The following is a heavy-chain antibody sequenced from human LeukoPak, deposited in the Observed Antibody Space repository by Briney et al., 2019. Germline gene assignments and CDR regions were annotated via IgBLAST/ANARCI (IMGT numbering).Heavy chain of an antibody. J-gene: IGHJ4*02. CDR1: GFTFRIYG. CDR3: ARATRNGYDY. D-gene: IGHD5-24*01. Sequence: GGSLRLSCAASGFTFRIYGMNWVRQAPGKGPEWVSYISHDSETIYYADSVKGRFTMSRDNAKSSLYLRVSSLRADDTAVYYCARATRNGYDYWGQGTLVTVSS. CDR2: ISHDSETI. V-gene: IGHV3-48*04.